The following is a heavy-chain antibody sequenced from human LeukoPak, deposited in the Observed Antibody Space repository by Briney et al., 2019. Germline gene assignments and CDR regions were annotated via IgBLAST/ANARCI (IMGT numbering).Heavy chain of an antibody. CDR2: ISSSSNYI. J-gene: IGHJ4*02. Sequence: PGGSLRLSCAASGFTFSSYGMNWVRQAPGKGLEWVSSISSSSNYIYYADSVKGRFTISRDNAKNSLYLQMNSLRAEDTAVYYCARVALSYDVLTGDYIWDGGYFDYWGQGTLVTVSS. CDR1: GFTFSSYG. CDR3: ARVALSYDVLTGDYIWDGGYFDY. D-gene: IGHD3-9*01. V-gene: IGHV3-21*01.